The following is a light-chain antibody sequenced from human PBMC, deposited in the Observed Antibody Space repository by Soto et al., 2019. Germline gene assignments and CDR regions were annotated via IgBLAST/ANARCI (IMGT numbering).Light chain of an antibody. J-gene: IGLJ2*01. CDR1: SNDVGCYNH. V-gene: IGLV2-14*03. Sequence: QSALTQPASVSGSPGQSITISCTGTSNDVGCYNHVSWYQQRPGKAPKLIIYDVTNRPSGVSNRFSGSKSGNTASLTVSGLQADDEADYYCSSFTSRSTLVVFGGGTKLTVL. CDR2: DVT. CDR3: SSFTSRSTLVV.